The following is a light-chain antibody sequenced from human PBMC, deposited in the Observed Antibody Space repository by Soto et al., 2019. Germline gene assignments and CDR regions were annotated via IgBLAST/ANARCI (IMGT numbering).Light chain of an antibody. CDR1: QTITSY. J-gene: IGKJ4*01. CDR3: QQYGNSPLT. CDR2: KAS. V-gene: IGKV1-39*01. Sequence: DIQMTQSPSSLSASVGDRVTITCRASQTITSYLNWYQQKPGKAPKLLIDKASSLESGVPSRFSGSGSGTEFTLTISRLEPEDFAVYYCQQYGNSPLTFGGGTKVDIK.